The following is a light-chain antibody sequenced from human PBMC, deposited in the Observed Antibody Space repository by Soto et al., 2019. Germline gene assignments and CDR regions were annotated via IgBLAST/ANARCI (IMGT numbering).Light chain of an antibody. CDR2: EVS. CDR3: SSYAGSNCV. Sequence: QSVLTQPPSASGSPGQPGTISCTGTSSDVGGYNYVSWYQQRPGKAPKLIIYEVSKRPSGVPDRFSGSKSGNTASLTVSGLQAEDEDDYYCSSYAGSNCVLGTGTKVTVL. V-gene: IGLV2-8*01. J-gene: IGLJ1*01. CDR1: SSDVGGYNY.